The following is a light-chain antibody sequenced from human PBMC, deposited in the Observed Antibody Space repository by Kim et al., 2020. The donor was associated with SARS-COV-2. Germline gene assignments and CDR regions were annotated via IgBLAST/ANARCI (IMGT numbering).Light chain of an antibody. CDR3: QQRSNWPLPLFT. CDR2: DAS. V-gene: IGKV3-11*01. J-gene: IGKJ3*01. Sequence: GERATLSCRASQSVSSYLAWYQQKPGQAPRLLIYDASNRATGIPARFSGSGSGTDFTLTISSLEPEDFAVYYCQQRSNWPLPLFTFGPGTKVDIK. CDR1: QSVSSY.